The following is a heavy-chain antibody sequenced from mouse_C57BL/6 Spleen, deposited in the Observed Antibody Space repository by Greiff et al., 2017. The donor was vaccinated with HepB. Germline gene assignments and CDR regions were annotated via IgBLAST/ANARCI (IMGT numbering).Heavy chain of an antibody. CDR3: DRRGGTYYFDY. V-gene: IGHV1-63*01. Sequence: VQLQQSGAELVRPGTSVKMSCKASGYTFTNYWIGWAKQRPGHGLEWIGDIYPGGGYTNYNEKFKGKATLTAEKYSSTAYMQVSSLTSEDSAIYYCDRRGGTYYFDYWGQGTTLTVSS. J-gene: IGHJ2*01. CDR2: IYPGGGYT. D-gene: IGHD3-3*01. CDR1: GYTFTNYW.